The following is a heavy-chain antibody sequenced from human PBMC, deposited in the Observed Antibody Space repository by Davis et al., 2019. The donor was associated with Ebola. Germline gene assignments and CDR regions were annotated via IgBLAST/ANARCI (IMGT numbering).Heavy chain of an antibody. V-gene: IGHV3-7*03. J-gene: IGHJ6*02. Sequence: ETLSLTCTVSGGSVSSSSYYWGWIRQPPGTGLEWVANIKQDGSEKYYVDSVKGRFTISRDNAKNSLYLQMNSLRAEDTAVYYCARSAFLEWLFYYGMDVWGQGTTVTVSS. D-gene: IGHD3-3*02. CDR2: IKQDGSEK. CDR3: ARSAFLEWLFYYGMDV. CDR1: GGSVSSSSYY.